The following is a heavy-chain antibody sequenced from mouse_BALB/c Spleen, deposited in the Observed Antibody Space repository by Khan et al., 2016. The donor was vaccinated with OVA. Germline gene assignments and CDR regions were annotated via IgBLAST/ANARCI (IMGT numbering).Heavy chain of an antibody. D-gene: IGHD1-1*01. J-gene: IGHJ2*01. CDR2: IYPGSGNT. CDR1: GYTFTDYY. V-gene: IGHV1-84*02. CDR3: ARGGFYGDSVLDY. Sequence: QVQLQQSGPELVKPGASVKISCKASGYTFTDYYINWVKQKPGQGLEWIGWIYPGSGNTKYNEKFKGMATLTVDTSSSTAYMQLSSLTSEDTAVXCSARGGFYGDSVLDYWGQGTTLTVSS.